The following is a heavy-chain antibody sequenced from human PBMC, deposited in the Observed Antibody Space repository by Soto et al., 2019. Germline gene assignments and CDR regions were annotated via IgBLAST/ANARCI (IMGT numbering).Heavy chain of an antibody. CDR2: ITGSGRDT. D-gene: IGHD2-8*01. CDR1: GFTFRNNV. J-gene: IGHJ4*02. CDR3: AKNGLDNSPSAIDS. V-gene: IGHV3-23*01. Sequence: GGSLRLSCAASGFTFRNNVLSWVRQAPGKGLDWVSGITGSGRDTYYADSVKGRFTISRDNSNNMVFLQMNSLRAEDTALYYCAKNGLDNSPSAIDSWGPGTLGTVSS.